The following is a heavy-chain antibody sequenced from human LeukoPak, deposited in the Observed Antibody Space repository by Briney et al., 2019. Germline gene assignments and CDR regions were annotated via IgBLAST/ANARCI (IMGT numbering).Heavy chain of an antibody. CDR1: GFTFSSYA. CDR3: ARDLDYGDAIGAFDI. D-gene: IGHD4-17*01. Sequence: GGSLRLSCAASGFTFSSYAMSWVRQAPGKGLEWVSAISGSGGSTYYADSVKGRFTISRDNAKNSLYLQMNSLRAEDTAVYYCARDLDYGDAIGAFDIWGQGTMVTVSS. CDR2: ISGSGGST. V-gene: IGHV3-23*01. J-gene: IGHJ3*02.